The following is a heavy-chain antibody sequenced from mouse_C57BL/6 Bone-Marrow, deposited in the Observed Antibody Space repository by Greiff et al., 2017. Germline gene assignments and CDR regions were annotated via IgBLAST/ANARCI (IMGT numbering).Heavy chain of an antibody. V-gene: IGHV5-9*01. CDR3: ARRNYGSRSRFAD. D-gene: IGHD1-1*01. J-gene: IGHJ3*01. CDR2: ISGGGGNT. CDR1: GFTFSSYT. Sequence: EVKLMESGGGLVKPGGSLKLSCAASGFTFSSYTMSWVRQTPEKRLEWVATISGGGGNTYYPDSVTGRFTISRDNAKNTLYLQMSRLRSEDTALYYCARRNYGSRSRFADWGQGTLVTVST.